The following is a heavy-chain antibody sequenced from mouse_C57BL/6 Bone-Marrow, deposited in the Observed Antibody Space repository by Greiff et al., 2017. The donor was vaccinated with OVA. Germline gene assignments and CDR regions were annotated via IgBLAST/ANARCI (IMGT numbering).Heavy chain of an antibody. D-gene: IGHD2-2*01. CDR1: GYTFTSYW. CDR3: ARGGLTLYYYAMDY. V-gene: IGHV1-55*01. Sequence: QVQLQQPGAELVKPGASVKMSCKASGYTFTSYWITWVKQRPGQGLEWIGDIYPGSGSTNYNEKFMSKATLTVDTSSSTAYMQLSSLTSEDSAVYYCARGGLTLYYYAMDYWGQGTSVTVSS. J-gene: IGHJ4*01. CDR2: IYPGSGST.